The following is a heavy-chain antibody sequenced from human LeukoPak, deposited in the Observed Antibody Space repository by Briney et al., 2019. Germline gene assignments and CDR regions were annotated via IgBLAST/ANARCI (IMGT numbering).Heavy chain of an antibody. J-gene: IGHJ4*02. D-gene: IGHD1-1*01. Sequence: GGSLRLSCAASGFSFSVYWMCWVRQAPGRGLEWVANLKPDGSEKNYGDSVKGRFTISRDNVKNSLFLQMNSLTAEDTAVYYCVRNWNLDSWGQGTLVTVSS. CDR2: LKPDGSEK. CDR1: GFSFSVYW. V-gene: IGHV3-7*01. CDR3: VRNWNLDS.